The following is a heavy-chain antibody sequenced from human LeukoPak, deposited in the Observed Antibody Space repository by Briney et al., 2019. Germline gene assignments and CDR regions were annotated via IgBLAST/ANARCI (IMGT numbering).Heavy chain of an antibody. J-gene: IGHJ4*02. V-gene: IGHV4-59*01. CDR1: GGSISSYY. CDR3: ARMTAVDQTTDY. D-gene: IGHD4-11*01. Sequence: SETLSLTCSVSGGSISSYYWSWIRQPPGKGLEWIGYIYYSGSTNYNPSLKSRVTISVDTSKNQFSLKLSSVTAADTAVYYCARMTAVDQTTDYWGQGTLVTVSS. CDR2: IYYSGST.